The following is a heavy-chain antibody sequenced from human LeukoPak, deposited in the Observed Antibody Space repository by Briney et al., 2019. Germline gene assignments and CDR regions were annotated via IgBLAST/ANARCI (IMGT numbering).Heavy chain of an antibody. J-gene: IGHJ4*02. CDR1: GFTFSSYA. Sequence: GGSLRLSCAASGFTFSSYAMSWVRQAPGKGLEWVSAISGSGGSTYYADSVKGRFTISRDNAKNSLYLQMNSLRAEDTAVYYCARGGYYGSDQGGYWGQGTLVTVSS. CDR3: ARGGYYGSDQGGY. D-gene: IGHD3-10*01. V-gene: IGHV3-23*01. CDR2: ISGSGGST.